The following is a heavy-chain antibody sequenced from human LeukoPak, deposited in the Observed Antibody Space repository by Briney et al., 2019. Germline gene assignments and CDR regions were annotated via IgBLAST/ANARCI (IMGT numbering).Heavy chain of an antibody. J-gene: IGHJ4*02. CDR2: IIPIFGTA. V-gene: IGHV1-69*05. D-gene: IGHD1-26*01. CDR3: ARVSGGIVGAHDY. CDR1: GGTFSSYA. Sequence: GSSVKVSCKASGGTFSSYAISWVRQAPGQGLEWMGGIIPIFGTANYAQKFQGRVTITRDTSASTAYMELSSLRSEDTAVYYCARVSGGIVGAHDYWGQGTLVTVSS.